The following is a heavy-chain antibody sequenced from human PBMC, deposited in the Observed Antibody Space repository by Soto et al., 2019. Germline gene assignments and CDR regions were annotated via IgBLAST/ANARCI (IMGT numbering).Heavy chain of an antibody. D-gene: IGHD3-3*01. CDR2: IYYSGST. CDR3: ARVDDFWSGIDY. V-gene: IGHV4-59*01. J-gene: IGHJ4*02. Sequence: SETLSLTCTVSGGSISSYYWSWIRQPPGKGLEWIGYIYYSGSTNYNPSLKSRVTISVDTSKNQFSLKLSSVTAADTAVYYCARVDDFWSGIDYWGQGTLVTVSS. CDR1: GGSISSYY.